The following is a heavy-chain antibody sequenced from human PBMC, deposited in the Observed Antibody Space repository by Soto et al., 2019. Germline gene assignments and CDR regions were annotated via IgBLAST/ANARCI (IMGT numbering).Heavy chain of an antibody. Sequence: GGSLRLSCAASGFTFDDYAMHWVRQAPGKGLEWVSGISWNSGSIGYANSGKGRFTISRDNAKNALYLQMNSLRAEDTALYYCAKATSLIAVAGHEFYFDYWGQGTLVTVSS. CDR3: AKATSLIAVAGHEFYFDY. D-gene: IGHD6-19*01. J-gene: IGHJ4*02. CDR2: ISWNSGSI. CDR1: GFTFDDYA. V-gene: IGHV3-9*01.